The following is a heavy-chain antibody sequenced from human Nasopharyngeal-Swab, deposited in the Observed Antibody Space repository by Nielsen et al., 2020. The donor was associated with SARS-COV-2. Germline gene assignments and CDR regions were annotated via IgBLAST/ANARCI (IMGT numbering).Heavy chain of an antibody. D-gene: IGHD6-13*01. CDR1: GFTFDDYT. V-gene: IGHV3-43*01. CDR2: ISWDGGST. J-gene: IGHJ4*02. CDR3: AKNGLEAAAGMIDY. Sequence: GESLKISCAASGFTFDDYTMHWVRQAPGKGLEWVSLISWDGGSTYYADSVKGRFTISRDNSKNSLYLQMNSLRTEDTALYYCAKNGLEAAAGMIDYWGQGTLVTVSS.